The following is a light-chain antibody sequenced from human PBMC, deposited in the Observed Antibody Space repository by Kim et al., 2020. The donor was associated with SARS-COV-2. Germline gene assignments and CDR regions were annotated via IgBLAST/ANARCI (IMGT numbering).Light chain of an antibody. Sequence: SLDPGASATPSCSAIQSISTNSAWCQQKPGQAPRVLIYGASARATGIPARFSGSVCGTEFTLTISKLQYEDFAVYYCQQYAYWRAFGQGTRLEIK. CDR2: GAS. V-gene: IGKV3D-15*01. CDR3: QQYAYWRA. CDR1: QSISTN. J-gene: IGKJ5*01.